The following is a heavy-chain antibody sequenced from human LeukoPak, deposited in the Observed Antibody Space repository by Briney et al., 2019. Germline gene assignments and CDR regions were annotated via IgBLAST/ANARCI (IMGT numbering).Heavy chain of an antibody. V-gene: IGHV1-69*13. CDR2: IIPIFGTA. D-gene: IGHD2-2*01. CDR3: ARLVVPAANYNYYYYMDV. J-gene: IGHJ6*03. CDR1: GGTFSSYA. Sequence: ASVKASCKASGGTFSSYAISWVRQAPGQGLEWMGGIIPIFGTANYAQKFQGRVTITADESTSTAYMELSSLRSEDTAVYYCARLVVPAANYNYYYYMDVWGKGTTVTVSS.